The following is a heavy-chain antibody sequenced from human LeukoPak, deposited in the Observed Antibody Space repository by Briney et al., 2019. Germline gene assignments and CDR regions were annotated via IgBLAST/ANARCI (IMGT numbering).Heavy chain of an antibody. J-gene: IGHJ3*02. CDR1: GFSSSNYV. V-gene: IGHV3-64*01. D-gene: IGHD2-15*01. Sequence: GGSLRLSCAASGFSSSNYVMHWVRQAPGKGLEYVSAIMPNGETRGYANSMKGRFTISRDNSKNTLYLQMRSLRAEDMAIYYCARDRDGGFAFDIWGQGTLVTVSS. CDR3: ARDRDGGFAFDI. CDR2: IMPNGETR.